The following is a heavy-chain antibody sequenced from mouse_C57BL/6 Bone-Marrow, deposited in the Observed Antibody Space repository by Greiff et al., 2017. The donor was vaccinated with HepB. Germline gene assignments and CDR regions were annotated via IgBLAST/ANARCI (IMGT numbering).Heavy chain of an antibody. CDR3: ARHEDGNYVGYYAMDY. CDR1: GFTFSSYG. CDR2: ISSGGSYT. Sequence: EVQRVESGGDLVKPGGSLKLSCAASGFTFSSYGMSWVRQTPDKRLEWVATISSGGSYTYYPDSVKGRFTISRDNAKNTLYLQMSSLKSEDTAMYYCARHEDGNYVGYYAMDYWGQGTSVTVSS. J-gene: IGHJ4*01. D-gene: IGHD2-1*01. V-gene: IGHV5-6*01.